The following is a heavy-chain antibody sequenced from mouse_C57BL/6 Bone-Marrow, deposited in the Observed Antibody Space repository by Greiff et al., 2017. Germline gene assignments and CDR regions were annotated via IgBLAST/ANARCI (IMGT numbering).Heavy chain of an antibody. J-gene: IGHJ1*03. CDR1: GFTFSDYY. CDR2: INYDGSST. Sequence: EVMLVESEGGLVQPGSSMKLSCTASGFTFSDYYMAWVRQVPEKSLEWVANINYDGSSTYYLDSLKSRFIISRDNAKNILDLQMSSLKSEDTATYYCARDQDYYGSSYWYFDVWGTGTTVTVSS. CDR3: ARDQDYYGSSYWYFDV. V-gene: IGHV5-16*01. D-gene: IGHD1-1*01.